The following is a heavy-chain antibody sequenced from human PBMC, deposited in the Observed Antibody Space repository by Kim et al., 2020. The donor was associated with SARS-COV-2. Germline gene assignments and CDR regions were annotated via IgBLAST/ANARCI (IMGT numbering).Heavy chain of an antibody. CDR1: GGSISSSSYY. CDR3: ARGDDYGGNSGHTWFDY. CDR2: IYYSGST. D-gene: IGHD4-17*01. V-gene: IGHV4-39*07. Sequence: SETLSLTCTVSGGSISSSSYYWGWIRQPPGKGLEWIGSIYYSGSTYYNPSLKSRVTISVDTSKNQFSLKLSSVTAADTAVYYCARGDDYGGNSGHTWFDYWGQGTLVTVSS. J-gene: IGHJ4*02.